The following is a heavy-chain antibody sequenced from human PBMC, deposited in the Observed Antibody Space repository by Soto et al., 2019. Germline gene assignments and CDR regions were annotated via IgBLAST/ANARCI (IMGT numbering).Heavy chain of an antibody. D-gene: IGHD1-1*01. CDR3: AQALVFTGGDGFDI. CDR2: IYYSGNT. CDR1: GGSITTGGRY. J-gene: IGHJ3*02. Sequence: VRLQEWGPGLVKPSQTLSLKCSVSGGSITTGGRYWRWIRPLPGQGLEWIGDIYYSGNTYYNASLKSRVTISVEAAKNQFSLKLSSVTAADTAVYYCAQALVFTGGDGFDILGQGRLVTVSS. V-gene: IGHV4-31*02.